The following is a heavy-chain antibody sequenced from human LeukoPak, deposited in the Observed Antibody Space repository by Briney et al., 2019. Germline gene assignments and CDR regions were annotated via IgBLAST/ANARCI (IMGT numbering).Heavy chain of an antibody. CDR2: IKEDGSEK. CDR3: ARYRGLGGGYYFDY. CDR1: GFTFSNHW. D-gene: IGHD5-12*01. Sequence: PGGSLRLSYAVSGFTFSNHWMGWVRQAPGKGLEWVANIKEDGSEKYYVDSVKGRFTISRDNAKNSLYLQMNSLRAEDTAVYYCARYRGLGGGYYFDYWGQGTLVTVSS. J-gene: IGHJ4*02. V-gene: IGHV3-7*04.